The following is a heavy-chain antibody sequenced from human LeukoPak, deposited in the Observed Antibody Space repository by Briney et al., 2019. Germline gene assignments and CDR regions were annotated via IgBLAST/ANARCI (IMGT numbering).Heavy chain of an antibody. D-gene: IGHD3-3*01. CDR2: MNPNSGNT. CDR3: VRTAGIFWSGAYYFDS. CDR1: GDTFTTYD. J-gene: IGHJ4*02. V-gene: IGHV1-8*01. Sequence: ASVKVSCKASGDTFTTYDVNWVRQATGQGLEWMGWMNPNSGNTGYAQKFQGRVTMTRNTSISTAYMVLSSLRSDDTAVYYCVRTAGIFWSGAYYFDSWGQRTLVTVSS.